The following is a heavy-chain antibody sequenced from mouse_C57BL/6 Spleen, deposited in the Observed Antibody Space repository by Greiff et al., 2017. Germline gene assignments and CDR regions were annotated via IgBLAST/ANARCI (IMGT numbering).Heavy chain of an antibody. J-gene: IGHJ2*01. CDR1: GFTFSSYA. D-gene: IGHD1-1*01. CDR3: ARTYYGSLYYFDD. V-gene: IGHV5-4*03. CDR2: ISDGGSYT. Sequence: EVMLVESGGGLVKPGGSLKLSCAASGFTFSSYAMSWVRQTPEKRLEWVATISDGGSYTYYPDNVKGRFTISRDNAKNNLYLQMSHLKSEDTAMYYCARTYYGSLYYFDDWGQGTTLTVSS.